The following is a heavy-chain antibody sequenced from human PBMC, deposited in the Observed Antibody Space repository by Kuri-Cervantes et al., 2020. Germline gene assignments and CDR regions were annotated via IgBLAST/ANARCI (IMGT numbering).Heavy chain of an antibody. CDR2: IRSKANSYAT. D-gene: IGHD5-12*01. V-gene: IGHV3-73*01. CDR3: AKDALVATIFFGARGALDNWFDP. CDR1: GFTFSGSA. Sequence: GESLKISCAASGFTFSGSAMHWVRQASGKGLEWVGRIRSKANSYATAYAASVKGRFTISRDDSKNTAYLQMNSLRAEDTAVYYCAKDALVATIFFGARGALDNWFDPWGQGTLVTVSS. J-gene: IGHJ5*02.